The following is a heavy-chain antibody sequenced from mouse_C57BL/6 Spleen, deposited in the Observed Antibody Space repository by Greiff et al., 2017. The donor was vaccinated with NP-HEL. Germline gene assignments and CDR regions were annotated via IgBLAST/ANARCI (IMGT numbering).Heavy chain of an antibody. J-gene: IGHJ4*01. D-gene: IGHD2-5*01. V-gene: IGHV1-22*01. CDR2: INPNNGGT. CDR1: GYTFTDYN. CDR3: AREACAYYSNDCAMDY. Sequence: EVKLMESGPELVKPGASVKMSCKASGYTFTDYNMHWVKQSHGKSLEWIGYINPNNGGTSYNQKFKGKATLTVNKSSSTAYMELLSLTSEDSAVYYCAREACAYYSNDCAMDYWGQGTSVTVSS.